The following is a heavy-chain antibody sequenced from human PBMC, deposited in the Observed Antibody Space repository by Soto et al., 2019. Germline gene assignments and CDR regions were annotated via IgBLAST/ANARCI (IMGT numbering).Heavy chain of an antibody. J-gene: IGHJ4*02. V-gene: IGHV3-48*04. CDR1: GFTFRNYG. Sequence: GGSLRLSCAASGFTFRNYGMNWVRQAPGKGLEWVSYISGNGEIIQYAASARGRFTISRDNAENSVYLEMDSLRAEDTALYYSARDVDADFRTDFDYWGRGTLVTVSS. CDR2: ISGNGEII. CDR3: ARDVDADFRTDFDY. D-gene: IGHD4-17*01.